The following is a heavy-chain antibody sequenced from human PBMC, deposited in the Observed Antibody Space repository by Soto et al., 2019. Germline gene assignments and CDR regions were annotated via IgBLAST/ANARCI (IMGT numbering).Heavy chain of an antibody. D-gene: IGHD3-10*01. Sequence: GASVKVSCKASGYTFTTYGISWVRQAPGQGLEWMGWINTHNGNTNYAQNLQGRVIMTADTSTSTAYMELRSLRSDDTAVYYCTREGSAPYYYYGMDVGGQGTTVTV. CDR2: INTHNGNT. CDR3: TREGSAPYYYYGMDV. J-gene: IGHJ6*02. CDR1: GYTFTTYG. V-gene: IGHV1-18*01.